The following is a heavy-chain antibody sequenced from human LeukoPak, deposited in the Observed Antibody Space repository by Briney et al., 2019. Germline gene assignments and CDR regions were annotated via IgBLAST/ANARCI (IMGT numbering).Heavy chain of an antibody. Sequence: GGSLRLSCAASGFTFSSYAMNWVRQAPGKGLEWVSVTSGSGGSTYYADSVKGRFTISRDNSKNTLYLQMNSLRAEDTAVYYCAKEPIAMIRGAPFDYWGQGTLVTVSS. CDR3: AKEPIAMIRGAPFDY. V-gene: IGHV3-23*01. CDR2: TSGSGGST. J-gene: IGHJ4*02. D-gene: IGHD3-10*01. CDR1: GFTFSSYA.